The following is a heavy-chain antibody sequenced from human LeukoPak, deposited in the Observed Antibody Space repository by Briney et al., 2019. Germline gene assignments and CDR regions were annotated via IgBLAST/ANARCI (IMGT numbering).Heavy chain of an antibody. CDR3: ARDPGSYDFWSGYSQYYYMDV. D-gene: IGHD3-3*01. Sequence: SETLSLTCTVSGGSLSSGSYYWSWIRQPAGKGLEWIGRIYTSGSTNYNPSLKSRVTISVDTSKNQFSLKLSSVTAADTAVYYCARDPGSYDFWSGYSQYYYMDVWGKGTTVTVSS. J-gene: IGHJ6*03. CDR1: GGSLSSGSYY. CDR2: IYTSGST. V-gene: IGHV4-61*02.